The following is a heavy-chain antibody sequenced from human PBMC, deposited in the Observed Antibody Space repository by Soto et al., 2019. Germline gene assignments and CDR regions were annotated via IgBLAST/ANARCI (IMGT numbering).Heavy chain of an antibody. D-gene: IGHD3-10*01. V-gene: IGHV3-53*01. CDR1: GFTVSSNY. CDR3: ARDYGSAYYGMDV. J-gene: IGHJ6*02. CDR2: IYSGGST. Sequence: GGSLRLSCAASGFTVSSNYMSWVRQAPGKGLEWVSVIYSGGSTYYADSVKGRFTISRGNSKNTLYLQMNSLRAEDTAVYYCARDYGSAYYGMDVWGQGTTVTVSS.